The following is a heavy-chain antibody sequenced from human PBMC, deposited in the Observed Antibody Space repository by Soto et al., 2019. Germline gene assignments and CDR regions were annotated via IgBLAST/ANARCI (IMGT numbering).Heavy chain of an antibody. V-gene: IGHV5-51*01. CDR2: IYPGDSDT. Sequence: GESLKISCKGSGYSFTSYWIGWVRQMPGKGLEWMGIIYPGDSDTRYSPSFQGQVTISADKSISTAYLQWSGLKASDTAMYYCARGEYDYVWGSYRYDSIRGMDVWGQGTTVTVSS. CDR3: ARGEYDYVWGSYRYDSIRGMDV. D-gene: IGHD3-16*02. CDR1: GYSFTSYW. J-gene: IGHJ6*02.